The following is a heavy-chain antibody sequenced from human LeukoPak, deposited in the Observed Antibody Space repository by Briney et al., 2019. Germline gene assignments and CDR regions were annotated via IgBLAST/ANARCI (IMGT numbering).Heavy chain of an antibody. CDR3: ARDLRLSSGYLLYYFDY. V-gene: IGHV3-23*01. CDR2: ISGSGTST. Sequence: KTGGSLRLSCAASGFTFTNYAMSWVRQAPGKGLEWVSAISGSGTSTYYADSVKGRFTISRDNSKNTLSLQMNSLRAEDTAMYYCARDLRLSSGYLLYYFDYWGQGTLVTVSS. CDR1: GFTFTNYA. J-gene: IGHJ4*02. D-gene: IGHD3-22*01.